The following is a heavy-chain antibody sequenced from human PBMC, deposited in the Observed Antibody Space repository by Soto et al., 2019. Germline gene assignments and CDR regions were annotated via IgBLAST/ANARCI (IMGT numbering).Heavy chain of an antibody. D-gene: IGHD4-17*01. J-gene: IGHJ4*02. CDR1: GYTLTSYA. V-gene: IGHV1-3*01. Sequence: ASVKVSCKASGYTLTSYAMHWVRQAPGQRLEWMGWINAGNGNTKYSQKFQGRVTITRDTSASTAYMELSSLRSEDTAVYYCARVTAAVTSEYYFDYWGQGTLVTVSS. CDR2: INAGNGNT. CDR3: ARVTAAVTSEYYFDY.